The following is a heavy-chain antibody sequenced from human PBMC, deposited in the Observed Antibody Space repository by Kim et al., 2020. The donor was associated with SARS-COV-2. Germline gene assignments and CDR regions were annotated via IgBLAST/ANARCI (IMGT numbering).Heavy chain of an antibody. Sequence: GSLRLSCAASGFTFKNHGMNWVRQAPGKGLEWVSAISDSGASTSYADSAKGRFTISRDNSKNTLYLQMNSLRADDTAVYYCAKETGNQYYFDYWGQGTLVTVSS. J-gene: IGHJ4*02. CDR3: AKETGNQYYFDY. V-gene: IGHV3-23*01. CDR1: GFTFKNHG. D-gene: IGHD1-1*01. CDR2: ISDSGAST.